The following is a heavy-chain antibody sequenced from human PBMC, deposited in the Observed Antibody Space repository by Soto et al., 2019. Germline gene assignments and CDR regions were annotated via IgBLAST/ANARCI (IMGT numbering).Heavy chain of an antibody. D-gene: IGHD1-7*01. J-gene: IGHJ6*02. Sequence: QVQLVESGGGVVQPGRSLRLSCAASGFTFSSYAMHWVRQAPGKGLEWVAVISYDGSNKYYADSVKGRFTISGDNSKNTLYLQMNSLRGEDTAVYYCARESVKLASGMDVWGQGTTVTVSS. CDR2: ISYDGSNK. CDR1: GFTFSSYA. V-gene: IGHV3-30-3*01. CDR3: ARESVKLASGMDV.